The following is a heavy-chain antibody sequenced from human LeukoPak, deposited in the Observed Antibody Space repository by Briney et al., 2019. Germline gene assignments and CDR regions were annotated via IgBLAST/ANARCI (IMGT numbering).Heavy chain of an antibody. J-gene: IGHJ4*02. V-gene: IGHV4-34*01. CDR2: INHSGST. CDR1: GGSFSGYY. Sequence: PSETLSLTCAVYGGSFSGYYWSWIRQPPGKGLEWIGEINHSGSTNYNPSLKSRVTISVDTSKNQFSLKLSSVTAADTAVYYCARGRKNDSSGYYYGALYGYWGQGTLVTVSS. D-gene: IGHD3-22*01. CDR3: ARGRKNDSSGYYYGALYGY.